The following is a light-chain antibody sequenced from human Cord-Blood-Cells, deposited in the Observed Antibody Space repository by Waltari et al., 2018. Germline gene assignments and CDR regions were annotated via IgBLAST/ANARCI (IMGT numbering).Light chain of an antibody. CDR2: DVS. CDR3: CSYAGSYTYV. CDR1: SSDVGGYTY. V-gene: IGLV2-11*01. J-gene: IGLJ1*01. Sequence: QSALTQPRSVSGSPGPSVTISCPGTSSDVGGYTYVSWYQQHPGKAPKLMIYDVSKRPSGVPDRFSGSKSGNTASLTISGLQAEDEADYYCCSYAGSYTYVFGTGTKVTVL.